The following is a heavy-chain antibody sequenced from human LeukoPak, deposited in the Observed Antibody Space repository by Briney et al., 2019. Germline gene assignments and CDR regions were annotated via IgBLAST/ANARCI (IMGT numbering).Heavy chain of an antibody. CDR2: MKGDGSEI. Sequence: GGSLRLSCAASGFTFNTYYMSWVRQAPGKGLEWVANMKGDGSEIYYLDSVKGRFTISRDNSKNTLYLQMNSLRAEDTAVYYCAKFSYDSSGYFDYWGQGTLVTVSS. CDR1: GFTFNTYY. J-gene: IGHJ4*02. D-gene: IGHD3-22*01. V-gene: IGHV3-7*03. CDR3: AKFSYDSSGYFDY.